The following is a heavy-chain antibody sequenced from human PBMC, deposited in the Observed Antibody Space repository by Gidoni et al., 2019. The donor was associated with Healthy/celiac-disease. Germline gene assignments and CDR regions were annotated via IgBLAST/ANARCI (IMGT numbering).Heavy chain of an antibody. D-gene: IGHD4-17*01. CDR3: AKDNTYGDYIKEFDY. V-gene: IGHV3-9*01. J-gene: IGHJ4*02. Sequence: EVQLVESAGGLVPHGRSLRLYWPASAFPCDDYAMHWARPAPGKGLEWVSGIGWNSGSIGYADSVKGRFTISRDNAKNSLYLQMNSLRAEDTALYYCAKDNTYGDYIKEFDYWGQGTLVTVSS. CDR1: AFPCDDYA. CDR2: IGWNSGSI.